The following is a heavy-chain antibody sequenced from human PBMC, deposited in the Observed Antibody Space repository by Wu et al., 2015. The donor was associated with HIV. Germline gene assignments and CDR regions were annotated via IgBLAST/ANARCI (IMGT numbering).Heavy chain of an antibody. J-gene: IGHJ6*02. CDR3: ARARIVAAGSHYHYYGLDV. V-gene: IGHV1-18*01. D-gene: IGHD6-13*01. CDR2: ISPYNGDT. CDR1: GGTFSTYG. Sequence: QVQLVQSGAEVKKPGSSVRVSCKASGGTFSTYGVSWVRQAPGQGLEWMTWISPYNGDTNYAPNLQDRVSVTIDPTTSTVYMELRSLRFDDTAVYYCARARIVAAGSHYHYYGLDVWGQGTTVTVSS.